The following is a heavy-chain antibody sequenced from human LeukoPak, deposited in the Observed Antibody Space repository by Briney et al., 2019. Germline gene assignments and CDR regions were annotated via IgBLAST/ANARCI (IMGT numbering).Heavy chain of an antibody. CDR1: GYTFTSYG. CDR2: ISAYNGNT. D-gene: IGHD3-10*01. CDR3: AREPPYYYGSGSNNYYYCGMDV. V-gene: IGHV1-18*01. J-gene: IGHJ6*02. Sequence: GASVKVSCKASGYTFTSYGISWVRQAPGQGLEWMGWISAYNGNTNYAQKLQGRVTMTTDTSTSTAYMELRSLRSDDTAVYYCAREPPYYYGSGSNNYYYCGMDVWGQGTMVTVSS.